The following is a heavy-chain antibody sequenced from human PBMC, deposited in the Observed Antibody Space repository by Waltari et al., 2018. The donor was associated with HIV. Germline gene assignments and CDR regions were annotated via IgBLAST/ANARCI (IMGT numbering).Heavy chain of an antibody. CDR3: ARLRDYGDYGHYDF. CDR1: GGSIKSSKW. D-gene: IGHD4-17*01. CDR2: IHHSGNV. Sequence: QVQLQESGPGLVRPSGTLFLTCGVTGGSIKSSKWWSWVRQPPGKGLDWIGDIHHSGNVNYNLSLKSRVAFSVDRSKNHFSLNLTSVTTADTATYFCARLRDYGDYGHYDFWGRGTLVVVSP. J-gene: IGHJ4*02. V-gene: IGHV4-4*02.